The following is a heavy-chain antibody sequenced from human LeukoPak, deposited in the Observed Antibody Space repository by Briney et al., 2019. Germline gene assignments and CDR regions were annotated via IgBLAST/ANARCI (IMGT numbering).Heavy chain of an antibody. J-gene: IGHJ3*02. CDR2: INDDGKTT. V-gene: IGHV3-7*01. D-gene: IGHD5-24*01. CDR1: GFIFKKTW. CDR3: TRDDAYNRFYI. Sequence: PGGSLRLSCAASGFIFKKTWMAWVRQAPGKGLEWVANINDDGKTTNHVDSVKGRFTISRDNPRNLLYLQMNSLRADDTAVYYCTRDDAYNRFYIWGQGTMVSVSS.